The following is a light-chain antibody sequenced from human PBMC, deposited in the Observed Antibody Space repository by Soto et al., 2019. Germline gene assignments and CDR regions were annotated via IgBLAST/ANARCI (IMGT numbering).Light chain of an antibody. CDR2: GAS. Sequence: EIVLTQSPGTLSLSPGERATLSCRTSQSVSSSYLAWYQQKPGQAPRLLIYGASNRATGIPDRFSGSGSGTELTLTISRLEPEDFGVYYCQQYGTLLITFGPGTKVDIK. J-gene: IGKJ3*01. CDR3: QQYGTLLIT. CDR1: QSVSSSY. V-gene: IGKV3-20*01.